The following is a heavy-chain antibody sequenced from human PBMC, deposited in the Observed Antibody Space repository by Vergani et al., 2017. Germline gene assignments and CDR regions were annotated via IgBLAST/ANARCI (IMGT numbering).Heavy chain of an antibody. J-gene: IGHJ4*02. CDR3: ARGSCLDGSCYKPLLDY. Sequence: QVQLQESGPVLVKPSQTLSLTCTVSGGSINSHNYYWSWIRQPAGKGLGWIGHIHTSGSTNYNPSLKSRVTMSEDTSKNQFSLNLTSVTAADTAVYFCARGSCLDGSCYKPLLDYWGQGILVTVSS. V-gene: IGHV4-61*02. CDR2: IHTSGST. D-gene: IGHD3-22*01. CDR1: GGSINSHNYY.